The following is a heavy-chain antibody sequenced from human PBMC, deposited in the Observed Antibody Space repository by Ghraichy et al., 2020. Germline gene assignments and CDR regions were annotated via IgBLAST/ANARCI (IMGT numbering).Heavy chain of an antibody. CDR2: ISSSSSYI. CDR1: GFTFSSYS. J-gene: IGHJ6*02. Sequence: GGSLRLSCAASGFTFSSYSMNWVRQAPGKGLEWVSSISSSSSYIYYADSVKGRFTISRDNAKNSLYLQMNSLRAEDTAVYYCRSWGEVGAKYGMDVWGQGTTVTVSS. D-gene: IGHD1-26*01. CDR3: RSWGEVGAKYGMDV. V-gene: IGHV3-21*01.